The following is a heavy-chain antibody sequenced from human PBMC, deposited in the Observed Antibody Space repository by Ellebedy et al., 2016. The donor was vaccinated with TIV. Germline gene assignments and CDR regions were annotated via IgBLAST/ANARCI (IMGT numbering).Heavy chain of an antibody. CDR1: GFTFSSYA. J-gene: IGHJ4*02. V-gene: IGHV3-23*01. CDR3: VEIGGQVLSGGY. CDR2: IFGSDGRT. D-gene: IGHD2-2*01. Sequence: GESLKISXAASGFTFSSYAMSWVRQGPGKGLEWVSTIFGSDGRTFYADSVKGRFTISRDNSRNTLYLQMNSLRVEDTAIYYCVEIGGQVLSGGYWGQGALVGVSS.